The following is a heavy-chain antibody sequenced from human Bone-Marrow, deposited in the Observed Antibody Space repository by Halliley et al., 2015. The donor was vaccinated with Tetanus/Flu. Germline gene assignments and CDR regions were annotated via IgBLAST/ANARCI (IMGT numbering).Heavy chain of an antibody. CDR3: ARGRSRGVPFYFGLGTSGGWFDP. J-gene: IGHJ5*02. Sequence: TLPLTCAVYGGSFSAYYWSWIRQPPGKGLEWIGEINHSGSTNYNPSLKSRVTISVDTSKNQFSLKLTSVTAADSAVYYCARGRSRGVPFYFGLGTSGGWFDPWGQGTLVTVSS. V-gene: IGHV4-34*01. CDR1: GGSFSAYY. D-gene: IGHD3-10*01. CDR2: INHSGST.